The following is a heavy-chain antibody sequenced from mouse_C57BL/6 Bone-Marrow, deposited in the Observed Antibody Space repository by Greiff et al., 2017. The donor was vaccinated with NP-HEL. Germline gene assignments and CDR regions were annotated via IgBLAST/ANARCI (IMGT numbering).Heavy chain of an antibody. CDR3: ASDGYYGYFDV. Sequence: VQLQQPGAELVKPGASVKLSCKASGYTFTSYWMQWVKQRPGQGLEWIGEIDPSDSYTNYNQKFKGKATLTVDTSSSTAYMQLSSLTSEDSAVYYCASDGYYGYFDVWGTGTTVTVSS. V-gene: IGHV1-50*01. CDR1: GYTFTSYW. J-gene: IGHJ1*03. D-gene: IGHD2-3*01. CDR2: IDPSDSYT.